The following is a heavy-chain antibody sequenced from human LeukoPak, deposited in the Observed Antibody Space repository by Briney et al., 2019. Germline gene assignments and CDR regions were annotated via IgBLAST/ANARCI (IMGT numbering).Heavy chain of an antibody. CDR1: GGSISSYY. V-gene: IGHV4-59*01. CDR2: IYYSGGT. CDR3: ARGIGRDGYNAYFDY. J-gene: IGHJ4*02. D-gene: IGHD5-24*01. Sequence: SETLSLTCAVYGGSISSYYWSWIRQPPGKGLEWIGYIYYSGGTNYNPSLKSRVTVSVDTSKNQFSLKLSSVTAADTAVYYCARGIGRDGYNAYFDYWGQGTLVTVSS.